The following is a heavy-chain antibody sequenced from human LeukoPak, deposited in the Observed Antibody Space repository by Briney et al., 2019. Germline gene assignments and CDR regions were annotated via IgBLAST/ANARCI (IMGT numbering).Heavy chain of an antibody. CDR3: ARIPGRWLQLPFFDY. CDR2: IYTSGNT. CDR1: GGSISGYY. J-gene: IGHJ4*02. Sequence: PPETLSLTCTVSGGSISGYYWNWIRQPAGKGLEWIGRIYTSGNTNYNPSLKSRVTMSIDTSKNQFSLQLSSVTAADTAVYYCARIPGRWLQLPFFDYWGQGTLVTVSS. V-gene: IGHV4-4*07. D-gene: IGHD5-24*01.